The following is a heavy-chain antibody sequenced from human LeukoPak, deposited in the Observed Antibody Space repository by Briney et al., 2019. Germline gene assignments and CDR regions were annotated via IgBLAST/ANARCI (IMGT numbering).Heavy chain of an antibody. CDR3: AREALGYSSGWYGDYYYGMDV. V-gene: IGHV1-8*01. J-gene: IGHJ6*02. Sequence: ASVKVSCKASGYTFTSYDINWVRQATGQGLEWMGWMNPNSGNTGYAQKFQGRVTMTRNTSISTAYMELSSLRSEDTAVYYCAREALGYSSGWYGDYYYGMDVWGQGTTVTVSS. CDR2: MNPNSGNT. D-gene: IGHD6-19*01. CDR1: GYTFTSYD.